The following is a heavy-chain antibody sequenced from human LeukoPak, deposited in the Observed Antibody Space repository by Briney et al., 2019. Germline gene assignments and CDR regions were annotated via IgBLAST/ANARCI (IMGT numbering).Heavy chain of an antibody. Sequence: GGSLRLSCAASGFTFSSYSMNWVRQAPGKGLEWVSSISSRSSYIYYADSVKGRFTISRDNAKNSLYLQMNSLRAEDTAVYYCARERADYYDSSGYPPWFDPWGQGTLVTVSS. D-gene: IGHD3-22*01. J-gene: IGHJ5*02. CDR3: ARERADYYDSSGYPPWFDP. CDR1: GFTFSSYS. V-gene: IGHV3-21*01. CDR2: ISSRSSYI.